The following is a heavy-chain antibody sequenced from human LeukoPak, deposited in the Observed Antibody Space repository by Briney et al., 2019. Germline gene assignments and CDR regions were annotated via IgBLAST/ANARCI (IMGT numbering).Heavy chain of an antibody. Sequence: SETLSLTCAVYGGSFSGYYWSWIRQPPGKELEWIGEIYNSGSTNYNPSLKSRVTISVDTSKNQFSLKLSSVTAADTAVYYCARRKRSGCSSTSCLLNWFDPWGQGTLLSVSS. CDR1: GGSFSGYY. CDR2: IYNSGST. V-gene: IGHV4-34*01. J-gene: IGHJ5*02. CDR3: ARRKRSGCSSTSCLLNWFDP. D-gene: IGHD2-2*01.